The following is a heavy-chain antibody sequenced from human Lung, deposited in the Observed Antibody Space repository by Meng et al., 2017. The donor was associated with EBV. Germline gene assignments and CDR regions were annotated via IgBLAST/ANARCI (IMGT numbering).Heavy chain of an antibody. D-gene: IGHD6-6*01. Sequence: GQLHESGAGMANSSQTLSLTCTVSGGSIRFCDYYWSWIRQPPGKSLEWIGYIYDSGSTSYNPSLMSRVTISVDTSRNQFSLKLTSVTAADTAVYYCAREYSSSSGLPGPWGQGTLVTVSS. CDR2: IYDSGST. CDR3: AREYSSSSGLPGP. V-gene: IGHV4-30-4*08. CDR1: GGSIRFCDYY. J-gene: IGHJ5*02.